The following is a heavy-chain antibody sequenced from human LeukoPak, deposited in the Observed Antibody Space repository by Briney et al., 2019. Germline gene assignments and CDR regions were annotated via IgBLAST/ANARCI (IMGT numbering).Heavy chain of an antibody. CDR2: IRQDGSEK. D-gene: IGHD3-10*01. J-gene: IGHJ6*02. V-gene: IGHV3-7*03. Sequence: PGGSLRLSCAASGFTFSSYWMSWVRQAPGKELEWVAHIRQDGSEKYYVDSVKGRFTISRDNAKNSLYLQMNSLRAEDTAVYYCARNPNKYYYGSGSYAHFGMDVWGQGTTVTVSS. CDR1: GFTFSSYW. CDR3: ARNPNKYYYGSGSYAHFGMDV.